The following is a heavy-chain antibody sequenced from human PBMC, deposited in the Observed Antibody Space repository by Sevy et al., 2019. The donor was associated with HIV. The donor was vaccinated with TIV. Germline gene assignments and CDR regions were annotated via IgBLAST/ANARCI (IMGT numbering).Heavy chain of an antibody. CDR3: AKRSRSPVAMFAPFDY. D-gene: IGHD2-2*01. V-gene: IGHV3-23*01. CDR1: GFTFDSYA. CDR2: ISGSALTT. Sequence: GGSLRLSCAASGFTFDSYAMNWVRQAPGKGLEWVSAISGSALTTYYAGSVKGRFTISRDNSKNTLYLQMNSLRAEDTAVYYCAKRSRSPVAMFAPFDYWGQGTLVTVSS. J-gene: IGHJ4*02.